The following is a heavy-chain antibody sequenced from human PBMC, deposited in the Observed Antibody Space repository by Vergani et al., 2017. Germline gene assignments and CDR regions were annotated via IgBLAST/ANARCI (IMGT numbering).Heavy chain of an antibody. D-gene: IGHD6-13*01. Sequence: EVQLLESGGGFEQPGGALRLSCVASGFTFRRYAMNWVRQAPGKGLEWVSVITAGGISTSYADSVKGRFTISRDNSKNTLYLQMNSLSAEDTAVYYCAKYAAVTHPPLHFDLWGRGTLVTVSS. CDR1: GFTFRRYA. CDR2: ITAGGIST. CDR3: AKYAAVTHPPLHFDL. J-gene: IGHJ2*01. V-gene: IGHV3-23*01.